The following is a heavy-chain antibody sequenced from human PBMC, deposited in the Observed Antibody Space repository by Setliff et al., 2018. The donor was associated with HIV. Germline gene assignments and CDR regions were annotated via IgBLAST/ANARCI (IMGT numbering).Heavy chain of an antibody. J-gene: IGHJ6*03. V-gene: IGHV1-8*02. CDR1: GYTFTSYG. CDR2: MNTNTGNT. Sequence: ASVKVSCKASGYTFTSYGINWVRQATGQGLEWMGGMNTNTGNTGYAQKFQGRVTLTRNTSIGTAYMEVSSLRSEDTAVYYCAREARYQDRYYYYMDVWGKGTTVTVSS. D-gene: IGHD1-20*01. CDR3: AREARYQDRYYYYMDV.